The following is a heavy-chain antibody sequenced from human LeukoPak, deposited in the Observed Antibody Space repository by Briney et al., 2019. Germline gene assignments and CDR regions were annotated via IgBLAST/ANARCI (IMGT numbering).Heavy chain of an antibody. Sequence: ASVKVSCKASGYTFTGYYMHWVRQAPGQGLEWMGWINPNSGGTNYAQKFQGRVTMTRDTSISTAYMELSRLRSDDTAVYYCARHVPFDWLEPYYYGMDVWGQGTTVTVSS. D-gene: IGHD3-9*01. CDR2: INPNSGGT. CDR3: ARHVPFDWLEPYYYGMDV. J-gene: IGHJ6*02. V-gene: IGHV1-2*02. CDR1: GYTFTGYY.